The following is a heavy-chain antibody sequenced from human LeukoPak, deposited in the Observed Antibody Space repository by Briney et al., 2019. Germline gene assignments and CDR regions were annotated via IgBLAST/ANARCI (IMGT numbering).Heavy chain of an antibody. Sequence: GSLRLSCAASGFTFSDYYMSWIRQAPGKGLEWVSYISSSGSTIYYADSVKGRFTISRDNAKNSLYLQMNSLRAEDTAVYYCARVPPHYYDSSGLDYWGQGTLVTVSS. CDR3: ARVPPHYYDSSGLDY. D-gene: IGHD3-22*01. J-gene: IGHJ4*02. CDR2: ISSSGSTI. CDR1: GFTFSDYY. V-gene: IGHV3-11*01.